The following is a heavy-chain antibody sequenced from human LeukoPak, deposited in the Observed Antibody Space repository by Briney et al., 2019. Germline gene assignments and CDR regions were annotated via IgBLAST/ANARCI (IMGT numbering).Heavy chain of an antibody. CDR3: ARLRYSSGWLQDY. V-gene: IGHV4-59*08. Sequence: SETLSLTCTVSGGSISSYYWSWIRQPPGKGLEWIGYIYYSGSTNYNPSLKSRVTISVDTSKNQFSLKLSSVTAADTAVYYCARLRYSSGWLQDYWGQGTLVTVSS. CDR2: IYYSGST. D-gene: IGHD6-19*01. J-gene: IGHJ4*02. CDR1: GGSISSYY.